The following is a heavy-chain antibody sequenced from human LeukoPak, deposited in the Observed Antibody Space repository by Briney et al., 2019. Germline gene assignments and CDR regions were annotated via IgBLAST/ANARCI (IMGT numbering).Heavy chain of an antibody. V-gene: IGHV3-48*03. CDR2: ISSNGSTI. CDR1: GFTFSSYE. J-gene: IGHJ6*02. Sequence: PGGSLRLSCAASGFTFSSYEMNWVRQAPGKGLEWVSYISSNGSTIYYADSVKGRFTISRDNAKNSLYLQMNSLRAEDTAVYYCARDRSSGDSLDYYGMDVWGQGTTVTVSS. CDR3: ARDRSSGDSLDYYGMDV. D-gene: IGHD6-19*01.